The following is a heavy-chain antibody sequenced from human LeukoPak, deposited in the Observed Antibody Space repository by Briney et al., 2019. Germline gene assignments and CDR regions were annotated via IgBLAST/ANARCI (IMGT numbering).Heavy chain of an antibody. Sequence: GGSLRLSCAASGFTFSSYGMHWVRQAPGKGLEWVAAIWYDGSNKYYADSVKGRFTISRDNSKNTLYLQMNSLRAEDTAVYYCARDQTIFGVVYYYYYGMDVWGQGTTVTVSS. V-gene: IGHV3-33*01. J-gene: IGHJ6*02. CDR3: ARDQTIFGVVYYYYYGMDV. CDR1: GFTFSSYG. CDR2: IWYDGSNK. D-gene: IGHD3-3*01.